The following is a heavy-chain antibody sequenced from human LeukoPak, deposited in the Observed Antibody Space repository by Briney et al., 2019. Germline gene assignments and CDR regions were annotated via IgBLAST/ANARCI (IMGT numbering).Heavy chain of an antibody. Sequence: PGGSLRLSCAASEFTFSDYYMSWIRQAPGKGLEWVSYISGSGGTICFADSVKGRFAISRDNAKNSLYLQMNSLRAEDTAVYYCARDHYDFWSGYSYYYYYMDVWGKGTTVTVSS. CDR3: ARDHYDFWSGYSYYYYYMDV. D-gene: IGHD3-3*01. CDR1: EFTFSDYY. J-gene: IGHJ6*03. V-gene: IGHV3-11*04. CDR2: ISGSGGTI.